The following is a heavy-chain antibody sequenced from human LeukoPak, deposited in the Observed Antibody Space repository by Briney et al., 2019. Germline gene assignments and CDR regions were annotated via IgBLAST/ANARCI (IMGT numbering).Heavy chain of an antibody. V-gene: IGHV3-9*03. J-gene: IGHJ4*02. CDR1: GFTFDDYA. CDR2: INWNSDTI. D-gene: IGHD3-10*01. CDR3: VKSPRGAVWYYFDY. Sequence: GRSLRLSCAASGFTFDDYAMHWVRQAPGKGLEWVSGINWNSDTIRYADSVKGRFTISRDNAKSSLYLQMNSLRTDDMALYYCVKSPRGAVWYYFDYWGQGTLVTVSS.